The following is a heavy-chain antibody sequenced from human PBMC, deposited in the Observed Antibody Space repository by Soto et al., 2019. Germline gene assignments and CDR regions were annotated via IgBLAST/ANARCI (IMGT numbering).Heavy chain of an antibody. J-gene: IGHJ5*02. Sequence: PSETLSLTCTVSGGSISSYYWSWIRQPPGKGLEWIGYIYYSGSTNYNPSLKSRVTISVDTSKNQFSLKLSSVTAADTAVYYCARGPHITTNCFDPGGQGPLVTVSS. CDR3: ARGPHITTNCFDP. CDR2: IYYSGST. D-gene: IGHD3-22*01. CDR1: GGSISSYY. V-gene: IGHV4-59*01.